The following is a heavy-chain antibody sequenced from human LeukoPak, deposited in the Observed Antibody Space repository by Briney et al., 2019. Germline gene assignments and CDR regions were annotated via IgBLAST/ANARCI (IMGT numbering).Heavy chain of an antibody. CDR3: AGGGYCSISDCSAPLFDW. V-gene: IGHV4-61*01. CDR1: SGSISGAISRYY. CDR2: IHSSGRR. D-gene: IGHD2-2*01. Sequence: PSETLSLTCTVSSGSISGAISRYYWNWVRQTPGKGLEWIGYIHSSGRRTYNPSLKGRATLSLDTSWSQFSLKLTSLTAAHTAVYYCAGGGYCSISDCSAPLFDWWGQGILVTVSS. J-gene: IGHJ4*02.